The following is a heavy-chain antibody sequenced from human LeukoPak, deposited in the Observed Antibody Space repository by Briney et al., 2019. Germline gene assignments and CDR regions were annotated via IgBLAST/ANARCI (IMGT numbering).Heavy chain of an antibody. Sequence: RSSVKVSCKASGATFSSYAISWVRQAPGQGLEWMGGIIPIFGTANYAQKFQGRVTITADESTSTAYMEMSSLRSEDTAVYYCARENPVDCSSTSCYFDYWGQGTLVTVSS. V-gene: IGHV1-69*01. J-gene: IGHJ4*02. CDR1: GATFSSYA. CDR3: ARENPVDCSSTSCYFDY. CDR2: IIPIFGTA. D-gene: IGHD2-2*01.